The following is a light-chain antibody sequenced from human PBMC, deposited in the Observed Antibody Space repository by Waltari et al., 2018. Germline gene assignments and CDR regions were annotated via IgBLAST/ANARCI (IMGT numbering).Light chain of an antibody. V-gene: IGLV2-11*01. J-gene: IGLJ2*01. Sequence: QAALTQPPSVSGSPGQSVTISCTGTSSDIGGYNYVSWYQQHPGKAPKLMIYDVSKRPLGVFDRFSVSKSGNTASLTISGLQAEDVADYFCSSYACTNTLLFGGGTRLTVL. CDR3: SSYACTNTLL. CDR1: SSDIGGYNY. CDR2: DVS.